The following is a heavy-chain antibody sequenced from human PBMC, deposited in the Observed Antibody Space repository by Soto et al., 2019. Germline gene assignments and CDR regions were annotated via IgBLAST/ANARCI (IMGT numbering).Heavy chain of an antibody. CDR3: AGLAGYCSGTSCYGYYGMDV. D-gene: IGHD2-2*01. CDR1: GVTIRSGPYS. J-gene: IGHJ6*02. V-gene: IGHV4-39*01. CDR2: FHYSGRT. Sequence: SETLCVTCSVSGVTIRSGPYSWGWLRQPPGKGLEWIGTFHYSGRTYYSPSLESRVTVSVDTSKNQFSLKVSSVTAADTAVFYCAGLAGYCSGTSCYGYYGMDVWGQGTTVT.